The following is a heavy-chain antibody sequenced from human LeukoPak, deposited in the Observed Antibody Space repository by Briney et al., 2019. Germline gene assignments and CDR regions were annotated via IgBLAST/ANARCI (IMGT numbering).Heavy chain of an antibody. D-gene: IGHD1-7*01. V-gene: IGHV3-7*03. CDR3: VRAKLTFDY. CDR2: IKGDGSEK. J-gene: IGHJ4*02. Sequence: GGSLRLSCAASGFTFSSYAMSWVRQAPGKGLEWVANIKGDGSEKYFVDSVRGRFAISRDNAKTSLFLQMNTLRAEDTAVYYCVRAKLTFDYWGQGTLVTVSS. CDR1: GFTFSSYA.